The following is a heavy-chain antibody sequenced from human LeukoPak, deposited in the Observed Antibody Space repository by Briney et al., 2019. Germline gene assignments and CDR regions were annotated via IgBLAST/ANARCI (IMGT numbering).Heavy chain of an antibody. D-gene: IGHD3-22*01. V-gene: IGHV1-2*02. CDR1: GYTFTGYY. CDR2: INPNSGGT. Sequence: ASVKVSCKASGYTFTGYYMHWVRQAPGQGLEWMGWINPNSGGTNYAQKFQGRVTMTRDTSISTAYMELSRLRSDDTAVYYCAKEAYYYDSSGYLVAAEYFQHWGQGTLVTVSS. CDR3: AKEAYYYDSSGYLVAAEYFQH. J-gene: IGHJ1*01.